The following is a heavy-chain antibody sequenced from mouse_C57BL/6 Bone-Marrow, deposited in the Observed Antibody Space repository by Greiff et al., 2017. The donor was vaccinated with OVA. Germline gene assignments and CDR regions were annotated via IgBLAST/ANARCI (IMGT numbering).Heavy chain of an antibody. Sequence: EVQLVESEGGLVQPGSSMKLSCTASGFTFSDYYMAWVRQVPEKGLEWVANINYDGSSTYYLDSLKSRFIISRDNAKNILYLQMSSLKSEDTATYYCAREDSNYPSFDYWGQGTTLTVSS. D-gene: IGHD2-5*01. CDR3: AREDSNYPSFDY. V-gene: IGHV5-16*01. CDR2: INYDGSST. J-gene: IGHJ2*01. CDR1: GFTFSDYY.